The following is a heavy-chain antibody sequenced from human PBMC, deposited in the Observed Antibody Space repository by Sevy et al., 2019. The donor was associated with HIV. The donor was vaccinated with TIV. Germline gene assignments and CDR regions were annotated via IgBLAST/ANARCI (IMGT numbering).Heavy chain of an antibody. CDR3: ARNYGSGSYFDY. V-gene: IGHV3-23*01. J-gene: IGHJ4*02. CDR1: GFTFSSYA. Sequence: GGSLRLSCAASGFTFSSYAMSWVRQAPGKGLEWVSAISGSGGSTYYADSVKGRFTISRDNYKNTLYLQMNSLRAEDTAVYYCARNYGSGSYFDYWGQGTLVTVSS. CDR2: ISGSGGST. D-gene: IGHD3-10*01.